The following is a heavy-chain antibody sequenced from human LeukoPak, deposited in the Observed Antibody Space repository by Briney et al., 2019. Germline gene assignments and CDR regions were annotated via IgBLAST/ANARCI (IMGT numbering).Heavy chain of an antibody. CDR3: ARESLLIAAPFDY. D-gene: IGHD6-6*01. J-gene: IGHJ4*02. CDR2: ISSSSYI. V-gene: IGHV3-21*01. Sequence: GGSLRLSCAASGFTFSSYSMNWVRQAPGKGLEWVSSISSSSYIYYADSVKGRFTISRDNAKNTLYLQMNSLRAEDTAVYYCARESLLIAAPFDYWGQGTLVTVSS. CDR1: GFTFSSYS.